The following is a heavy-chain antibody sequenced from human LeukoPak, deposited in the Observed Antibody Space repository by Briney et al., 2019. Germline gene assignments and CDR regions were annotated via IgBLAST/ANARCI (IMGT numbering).Heavy chain of an antibody. CDR3: ARDYEPRRGWYGARDWYFDL. D-gene: IGHD6-19*01. CDR2: INPSGGSA. J-gene: IGHJ2*01. Sequence: ASVNVSCKASGYTFTSYYMHGVRQAPGQGLAWMGIINPSGGSASYAQKFQGRVTMTRDTSTSTVYMELSSLRSEDTAVYYCARDYEPRRGWYGARDWYFDLWGRGTLVTVSS. CDR1: GYTFTSYY. V-gene: IGHV1-46*03.